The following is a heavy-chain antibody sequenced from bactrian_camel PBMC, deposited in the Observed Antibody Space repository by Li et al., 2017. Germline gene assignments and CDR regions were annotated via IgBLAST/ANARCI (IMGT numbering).Heavy chain of an antibody. CDR3: AAGRLRGGRCGVMSGRFPDFAY. Sequence: HVQLVESGGGSVQAGGSLKLSCVVRGFTWDSTCMGWFRQSPGEEREGVAAIYRGGSRTVYADSVKGRFTISRDNAKNTLYLQMNSLKPEDTATYYCAAGRLRGGRCGVMSGRFPDFAYYGQGTQVTVS. CDR2: IYRGGSRT. V-gene: IGHV3S45*01. CDR1: GFTWDSTC. D-gene: IGHD7*01. J-gene: IGHJ6*01.